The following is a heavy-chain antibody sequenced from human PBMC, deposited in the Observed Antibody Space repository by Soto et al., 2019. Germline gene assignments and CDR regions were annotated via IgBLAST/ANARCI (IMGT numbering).Heavy chain of an antibody. CDR3: TRDRGRRYNDGRGYYYSAH. Sequence: QVQLVQSGAEVKKPGSSVKVSCKASGGTFSSYAISWVRQAPGQGLEWMGGIIPIFGTANYAQKLQGRVTITADESTNTAYMELSSLRSEDTAVYYCTRDRGRRYNDGRGYYYSAHWGQGTLVTVSS. CDR1: GGTFSSYA. V-gene: IGHV1-69*01. CDR2: IIPIFGTA. D-gene: IGHD3-22*01. J-gene: IGHJ4*02.